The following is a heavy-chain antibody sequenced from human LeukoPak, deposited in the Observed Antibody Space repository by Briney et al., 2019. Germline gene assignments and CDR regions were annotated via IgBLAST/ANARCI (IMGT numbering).Heavy chain of an antibody. Sequence: ASVKVSCKASGYTFTSYGISWVRQAPGQGLEWMGWISAYNGNTNYAQKLQGRVTMTTDTSTSTVYMELSSLRSEDTAVYYCARGYSSSHFFAPFDYWGQGTLVTVSS. CDR3: ARGYSSSHFFAPFDY. V-gene: IGHV1-18*01. CDR2: ISAYNGNT. D-gene: IGHD6-6*01. J-gene: IGHJ4*02. CDR1: GYTFTSYG.